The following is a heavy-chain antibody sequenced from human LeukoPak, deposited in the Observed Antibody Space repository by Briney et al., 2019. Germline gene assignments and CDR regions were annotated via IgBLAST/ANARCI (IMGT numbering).Heavy chain of an antibody. CDR2: ISSSGSTI. V-gene: IGHV3-11*04. J-gene: IGHJ3*02. CDR1: GFTFSDYY. D-gene: IGHD3-3*01. CDR3: AGSSGDLEAFDI. Sequence: GGSLRLSCAASGFTFSDYYMSWIRQAPGKGREGGSYISSSGSTIYYADSVKGRFTISRDNAKNSLYLQMNSLRAEDTAVYYCAGSSGDLEAFDIWGQGTMVTVSS.